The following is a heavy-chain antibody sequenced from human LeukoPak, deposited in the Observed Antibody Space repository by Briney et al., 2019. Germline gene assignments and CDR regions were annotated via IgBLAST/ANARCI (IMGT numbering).Heavy chain of an antibody. V-gene: IGHV1-69*05. Sequence: SVKVSCKASGGTFSSYAISWVRQAPRQGLEWMGGIIPIFGTANYAQKFQGRVTITTDESTSTAYMELSSLRSEDTAVYYCARTRDDNNYFWFDPWGQGTLVTVSS. D-gene: IGHD5-24*01. CDR1: GGTFSSYA. CDR2: IIPIFGTA. J-gene: IGHJ5*02. CDR3: ARTRDDNNYFWFDP.